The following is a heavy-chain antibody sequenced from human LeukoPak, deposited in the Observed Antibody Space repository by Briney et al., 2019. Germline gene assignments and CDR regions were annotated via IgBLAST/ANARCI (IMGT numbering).Heavy chain of an antibody. CDR3: ASLVVVAARTDY. CDR2: INHSGST. J-gene: IGHJ4*02. D-gene: IGHD2-15*01. Sequence: GSLRLSCAVSGFTFSDHYMDWVRQAPGKGLEWIGEINHSGSTNYNPSLKSRVTISVDTSKNQFSLKLSSVTAADTAVYYCASLVVVAARTDYWGQGTLVTVSS. CDR1: GFTFSDHY. V-gene: IGHV4-34*01.